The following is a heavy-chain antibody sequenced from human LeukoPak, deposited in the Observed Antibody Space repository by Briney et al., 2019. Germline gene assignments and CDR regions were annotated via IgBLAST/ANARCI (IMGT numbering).Heavy chain of an antibody. CDR1: GYTFTGYY. V-gene: IGHV1-2*02. CDR2: INPNSGGT. CDR3: ARGFEGGWLAKRDFCMDV. D-gene: IGHD5-24*01. J-gene: IGHJ6*03. Sequence: GASVKVSCKASGYTFTGYYMHWVRQAPGQGLEWMGWINPNSGGTNYAQKFQGRVTMTRDASISTAYMELSRLRSDDTAVYYCARGFEGGWLAKRDFCMDVWGKGTTVTVSS.